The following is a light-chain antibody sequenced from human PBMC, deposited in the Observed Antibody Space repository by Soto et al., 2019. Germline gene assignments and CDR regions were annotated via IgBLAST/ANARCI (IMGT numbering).Light chain of an antibody. J-gene: IGLJ1*01. V-gene: IGLV2-14*01. CDR1: SSDVGGYNY. CDR2: DVS. Sequence: QSALTQPASVSGSPGQSITISCTGTSSDVGGYNYVSWYQQHPGKAPKLMIYDVSNRPSGVSNRFSGSKSGNMASLTISGLQAEDEADYYCSSYTSSSTPLYVFGTGTEVTVL. CDR3: SSYTSSSTPLYV.